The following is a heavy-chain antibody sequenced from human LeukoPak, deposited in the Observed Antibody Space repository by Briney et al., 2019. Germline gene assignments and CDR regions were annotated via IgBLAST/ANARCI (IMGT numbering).Heavy chain of an antibody. CDR3: ARVGYDSPGGYYGTDV. V-gene: IGHV4-59*01. Sequence: SETLSLTCTVSGGSISSYYWSWIRQPPGKGLEWIGYMYYSGSTNYNPSLKSRVTISVDTSKNQFSLKLSSVTAADTAVYYCARVGYDSPGGYYGTDVWGQGTTVTVSS. CDR1: GGSISSYY. D-gene: IGHD3-22*01. CDR2: MYYSGST. J-gene: IGHJ6*02.